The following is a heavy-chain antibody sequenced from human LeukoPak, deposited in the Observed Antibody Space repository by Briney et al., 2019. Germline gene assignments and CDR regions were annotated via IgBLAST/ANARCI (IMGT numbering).Heavy chain of an antibody. V-gene: IGHV4-4*09. D-gene: IGHD3-22*01. J-gene: IGHJ6*03. CDR1: GGSISSYY. Sequence: SETLSLTCTVSGGSISSYYWSWIRQPPGKGLEGIWYIYTSGSTNYNPSLKSRVTISVDTSKNQFSLKLSSVTAADTAVYYCARIHRYYDSSGYYPTYYYYYMDVWGKGTTVTVSS. CDR3: ARIHRYYDSSGYYPTYYYYYMDV. CDR2: IYTSGST.